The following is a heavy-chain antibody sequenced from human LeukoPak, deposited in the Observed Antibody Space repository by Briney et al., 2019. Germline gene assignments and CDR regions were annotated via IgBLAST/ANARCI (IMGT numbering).Heavy chain of an antibody. V-gene: IGHV3-23*01. CDR3: AKDLARIEDYFDY. Sequence: PGGSLRLSCAASGFTFSSYATSWVRQAPGKGLEWVSAISGSGGSTYYADSVKGRFTISRDNSKNTLYLQMNSLRAEDTAVYYCAKDLARIEDYFDYWGQGTLVTVSS. D-gene: IGHD1-26*01. CDR2: ISGSGGST. CDR1: GFTFSSYA. J-gene: IGHJ4*02.